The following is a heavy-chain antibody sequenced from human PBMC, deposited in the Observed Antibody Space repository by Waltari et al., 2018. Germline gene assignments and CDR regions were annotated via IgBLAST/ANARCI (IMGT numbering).Heavy chain of an antibody. J-gene: IGHJ4*02. V-gene: IGHV4-34*01. Sequence: QVQLQQWGAGLLKPSETLSLTCAVYGGSFSGYYWSWIRQPPGKGLEWIGEINHSGRTNYNPSLKSRVTISVSTSKNQFSLKLSFVTAPETALYFWSGRAGTTALYFWGQGTLVTVSS. CDR3: SGRAGTTALYF. CDR2: INHSGRT. CDR1: GGSFSGYY.